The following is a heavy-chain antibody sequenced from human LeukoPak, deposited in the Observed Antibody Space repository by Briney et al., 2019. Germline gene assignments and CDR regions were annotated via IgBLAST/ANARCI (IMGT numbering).Heavy chain of an antibody. CDR3: ARDLSSTSSYAMDV. V-gene: IGHV3-7*05. CDR1: GFTFSSYS. CDR2: IKQDGGAM. D-gene: IGHD2-2*01. J-gene: IGHJ6*02. Sequence: GGSLRLSCAASGFTFSSYSMNWVRQAPGKGLEWVANIKQDGGAMYYVDSVKGRFTVSRDNAKNSLYLQMSSLRAEDTAVYYCARDLSSTSSYAMDVWGQGTTVTVSS.